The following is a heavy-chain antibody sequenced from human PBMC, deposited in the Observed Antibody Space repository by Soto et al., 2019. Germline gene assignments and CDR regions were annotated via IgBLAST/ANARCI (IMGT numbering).Heavy chain of an antibody. J-gene: IGHJ4*02. D-gene: IGHD6-19*01. CDR1: GFTFSTNA. CDR3: AKQFSGWSYYFDY. V-gene: IGHV3-30-3*02. CDR2: ISYDGSTR. Sequence: QVQLVESGGGVVQPGRSLRLSCAASGFTFSTNAMHWVRQAPGKGLEWVAVISYDGSTRYYAGSMKGRFTISRDNSKNTLYLQMNNLRAEDTAVYYCAKQFSGWSYYFDYWGQGTLVTVSS.